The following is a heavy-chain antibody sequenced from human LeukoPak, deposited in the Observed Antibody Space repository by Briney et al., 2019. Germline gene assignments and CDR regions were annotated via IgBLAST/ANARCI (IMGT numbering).Heavy chain of an antibody. J-gene: IGHJ4*02. CDR1: GYTLTGYY. CDR3: AKWIETSGYYFDY. D-gene: IGHD3-22*01. V-gene: IGHV1-2*02. Sequence: ASVKVSCKASGYTLTGYYMHWVRQAPGQGLEWMGWINPNSGVTKYAQKFQGRVTMTRDTSISTAYMELSRLTSDDTAVYYCAKWIETSGYYFDYWGRGTLVTVSS. CDR2: INPNSGVT.